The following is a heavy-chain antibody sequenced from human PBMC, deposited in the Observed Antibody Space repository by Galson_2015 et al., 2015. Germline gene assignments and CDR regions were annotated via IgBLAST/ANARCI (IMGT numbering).Heavy chain of an antibody. CDR3: ARDHNYYDSSGSLWLHGADAFDI. Sequence: ETLSLTCAVSGYSISSGYYWGWIRQPPGKGLEWIGSIYHSGSTYYNPSLKSRVTISVDTSKNQFSLKLSSVTAADTAVYYCARDHNYYDSSGSLWLHGADAFDIWGQGTMVTVSS. J-gene: IGHJ3*02. CDR2: IYHSGST. V-gene: IGHV4-38-2*02. D-gene: IGHD3-22*01. CDR1: GYSISSGYY.